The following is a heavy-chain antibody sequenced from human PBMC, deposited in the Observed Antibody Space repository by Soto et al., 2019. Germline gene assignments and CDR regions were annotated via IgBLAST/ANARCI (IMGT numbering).Heavy chain of an antibody. CDR2: IFYTGYT. Sequence: SEALSPPWTGSGGSLSDHYWSLIRQPPGKGLGWIGYIFYTGYTTYNPSLKSRATISLDTSRNQFSLRLSSVTAADTAVYYCAREKGEWFGDLLPHDWLAPWSQGTLVPVSS. D-gene: IGHD3-10*01. J-gene: IGHJ5*02. V-gene: IGHV4-59*11. CDR3: AREKGEWFGDLLPHDWLAP. CDR1: GGSLSDHY.